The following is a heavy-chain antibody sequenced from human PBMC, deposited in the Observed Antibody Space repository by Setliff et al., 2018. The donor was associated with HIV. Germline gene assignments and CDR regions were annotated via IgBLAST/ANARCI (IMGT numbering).Heavy chain of an antibody. D-gene: IGHD3-22*01. CDR3: ATTPDSSGYFPEGFFDY. CDR1: GGSISSSNW. CDR2: IFHSGNT. V-gene: IGHV4-4*02. J-gene: IGHJ4*02. Sequence: SETLSLTCAVSGGSISSSNWWSWVRQSPGKGLEWIGEIFHSGNTNYNPSLKSRLTISIDTSKSHFSLKLSSMTAADTAVYYCATTPDSSGYFPEGFFDYWGQGILVTVSS.